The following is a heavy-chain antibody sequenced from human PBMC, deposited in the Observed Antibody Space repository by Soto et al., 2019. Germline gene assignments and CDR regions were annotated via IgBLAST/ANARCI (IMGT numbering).Heavy chain of an antibody. CDR3: ARERRRWLLTGYDTYGMDV. Sequence: QVQLVQSGTELRKPGSSVKVSCKVSRGTFSSNAIRWLRQAPGQGLEWIGVIVPVLGSTTYSEKFQGRLTITADKSTSTAYMELSSLRSNDTAVYDCARERRRWLLTGYDTYGMDVWGQGTTVIVSS. V-gene: IGHV1-69*06. CDR2: IVPVLGST. CDR1: RGTFSSNA. J-gene: IGHJ6*02. D-gene: IGHD3-9*01.